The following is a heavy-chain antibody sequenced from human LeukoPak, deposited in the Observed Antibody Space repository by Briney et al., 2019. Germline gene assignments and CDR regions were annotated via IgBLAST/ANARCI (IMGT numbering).Heavy chain of an antibody. V-gene: IGHV1-18*03. D-gene: IGHD3-9*01. J-gene: IGHJ4*02. CDR1: GYTFTSYG. CDR3: ARSRAATGYYNY. Sequence: GASVKVSCKAPGYTFTSYGISWVRQAPGQGLEWMGWISTNNGNTNYAQKFQGRVIMTTDTSTSTAYMEVRSLRSDDMAVYYCARSRAATGYYNYWGQGTLVTVSS. CDR2: ISTNNGNT.